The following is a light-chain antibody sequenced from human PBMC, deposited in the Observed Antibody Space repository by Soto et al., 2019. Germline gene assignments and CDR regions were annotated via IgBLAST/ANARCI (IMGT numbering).Light chain of an antibody. Sequence: EIVLTQSPATPSLSPGERATLSCRASQSVKSYLGWYQQKPGQAPRLLIYDVSKRATGIPARFSGSASGTDFTLAIGSLEPEDFAVYYYQQSNNWPWTFGQGTKVEVK. CDR2: DVS. J-gene: IGKJ1*01. CDR1: QSVKSY. V-gene: IGKV3-11*01. CDR3: QQSNNWPWT.